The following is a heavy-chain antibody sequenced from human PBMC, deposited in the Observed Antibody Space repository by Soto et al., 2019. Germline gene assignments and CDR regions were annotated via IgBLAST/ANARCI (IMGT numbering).Heavy chain of an antibody. V-gene: IGHV4-59*08. D-gene: IGHD5-18*01. J-gene: IGHJ5*02. Sequence: SETLSLTCTVSGGSISSYYWSWIRQPPGKGLEWIGYIYYSGTTNYNPSLKSRVTISVDTSKNQFSLKLSSVTAADTAVYYCARLIQLQPAWFDPWGQGTLVTVS. CDR1: GGSISSYY. CDR2: IYYSGTT. CDR3: ARLIQLQPAWFDP.